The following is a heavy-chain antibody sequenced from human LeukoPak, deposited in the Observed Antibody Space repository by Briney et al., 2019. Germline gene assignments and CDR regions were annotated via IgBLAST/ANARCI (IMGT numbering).Heavy chain of an antibody. D-gene: IGHD3-3*01. CDR1: GGSISGYY. V-gene: IGHV4-4*09. J-gene: IGHJ6*04. CDR2: IYSSGST. CDR3: ARLTITTRPVDV. Sequence: SETLSLTCSVSGGSISGYYWSWIRQPPGKALEWIGYIYSSGSTNFNPSLQSRVTISVDTSKNQFSLKLTSVTAADTAVYFCARLTITTRPVDVWGKGTTVTVSS.